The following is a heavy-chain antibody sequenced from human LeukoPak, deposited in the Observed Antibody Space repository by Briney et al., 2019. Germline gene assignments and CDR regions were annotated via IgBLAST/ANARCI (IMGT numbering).Heavy chain of an antibody. J-gene: IGHJ4*02. V-gene: IGHV3-30*18. CDR2: ISYDGSNK. D-gene: IGHD6-6*01. CDR3: AKLDRSSSADY. Sequence: GRSLRLSCAASGFTFSSYGMHWVRQAPGKGLEWVAVISYDGSNKYYADSVKGRFTISRDNSKNTLYLQMNSLRAEDTAVYYCAKLDRSSSADYWGQGTLVSVSS. CDR1: GFTFSSYG.